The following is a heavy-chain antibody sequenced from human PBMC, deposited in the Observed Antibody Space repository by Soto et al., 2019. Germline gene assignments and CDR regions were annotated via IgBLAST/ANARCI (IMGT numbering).Heavy chain of an antibody. J-gene: IGHJ5*02. D-gene: IGHD2-15*01. CDR2: FDPENDET. V-gene: IGHV1-24*01. CDR1: GYTLSEVS. Sequence: ASVKVSCKVSGYTLSEVSIHWVRQTPGKGLEWIGGFDPENDETSYAQNFQGRVTLTEDTPTDTAYLELSSLRSEDTAIYYCAIAAYCSGATCYSDYNWFDPWGQGTLVTVSS. CDR3: AIAAYCSGATCYSDYNWFDP.